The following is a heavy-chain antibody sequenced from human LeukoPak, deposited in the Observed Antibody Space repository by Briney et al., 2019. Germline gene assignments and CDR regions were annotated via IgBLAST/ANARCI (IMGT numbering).Heavy chain of an antibody. CDR3: ATRHPDGAFDI. CDR2: IYHSGST. Sequence: SETLSLTCTVSGGSISSSSYYWGWIRQPPGKGLEWIGSIYHSGSTYYNPSLKSRVTMSVDTSKNQFSLKLSSVTAADTAVYYCATRHPDGAFDIWGQGTMVTVSS. J-gene: IGHJ3*02. CDR1: GGSISSSSYY. V-gene: IGHV4-39*01.